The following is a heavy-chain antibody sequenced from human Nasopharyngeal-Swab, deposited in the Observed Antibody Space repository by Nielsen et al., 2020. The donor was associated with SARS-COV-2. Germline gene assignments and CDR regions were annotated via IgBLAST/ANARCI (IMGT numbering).Heavy chain of an antibody. CDR2: ISGSGDTT. J-gene: IGHJ4*02. CDR1: GFTFSSYA. Sequence: GGSLRLSCAASGFTFSSYAMSWVRQAPGKGLDWVSIISGSGDTTYYADSVKDRFTISRDNSKNTLYLEMNSLRVEDTAVYYCAKDWTKYSSSSGPSPFDYWGQGTLVTVSS. CDR3: AKDWTKYSSSSGPSPFDY. V-gene: IGHV3-23*01. D-gene: IGHD6-6*01.